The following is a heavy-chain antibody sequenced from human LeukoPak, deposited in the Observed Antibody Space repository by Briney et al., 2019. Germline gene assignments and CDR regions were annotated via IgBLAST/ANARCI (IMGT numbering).Heavy chain of an antibody. CDR3: ARVGSYSSSWYGFDWFDP. J-gene: IGHJ5*02. CDR2: IDHSGTS. Sequence: ASETLSLTCAVYTGSFSGYSWTWIRQSPGKGLEWIGEIDHSGTSKYNPSLKSRVTISVDTSKNQFSLKLSSVTAADTAVYYCARVGSYSSSWYGFDWFDPWGQGTLVTVSS. D-gene: IGHD6-13*01. V-gene: IGHV4-34*01. CDR1: TGSFSGYS.